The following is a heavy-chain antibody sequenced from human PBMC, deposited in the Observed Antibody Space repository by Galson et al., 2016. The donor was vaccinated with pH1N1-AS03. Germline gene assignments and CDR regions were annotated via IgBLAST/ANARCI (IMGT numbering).Heavy chain of an antibody. J-gene: IGHJ4*02. CDR3: AKEGDEGAFDC. Sequence: SLRLSCAASGFTFKNYAMSWVRQAPGKGLEWASVISGIGTSTYYAASVKGRFSISRENARNTLSLQMDGLRAEDTALYYCAKEGDEGAFDCWGQGTLVTVSP. V-gene: IGHV3-23*01. CDR1: GFTFKNYA. CDR2: ISGIGTST.